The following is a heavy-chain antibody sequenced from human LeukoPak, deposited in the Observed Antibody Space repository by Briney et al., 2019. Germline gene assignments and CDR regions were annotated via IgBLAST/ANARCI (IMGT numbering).Heavy chain of an antibody. CDR3: ARADYRGDNWFDP. J-gene: IGHJ5*02. D-gene: IGHD1-26*01. V-gene: IGHV4-39*01. Sequence: SETLSLTCTVSGGSISSSSYYWGWIRQPPGKGLEWFGSIYYSGSTYYNPSLKSRVTISVDTSKNQFSLKLSSVTAADTAVYYSARADYRGDNWFDPWGQGTLVTVSS. CDR2: IYYSGST. CDR1: GGSISSSSYY.